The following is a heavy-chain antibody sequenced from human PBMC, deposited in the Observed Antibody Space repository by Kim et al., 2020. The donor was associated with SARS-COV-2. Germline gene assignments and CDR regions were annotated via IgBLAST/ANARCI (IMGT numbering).Heavy chain of an antibody. V-gene: IGHV3-23*01. CDR3: AKVDKDFYDSRTYSYFYYGLDV. CDR1: GFSFKAYA. D-gene: IGHD3-22*01. CDR2: ISGSGGKT. J-gene: IGHJ6*02. Sequence: GGSLRLSCAGSGFSFKAYAITWVRQAPGKGLEWVSLISGSGGKTIYADSVKGRFTTFRENSRNTLYLQMKSLRAEDTAVYYCAKVDKDFYDSRTYSYFYYGLDVWGHGATVTASS.